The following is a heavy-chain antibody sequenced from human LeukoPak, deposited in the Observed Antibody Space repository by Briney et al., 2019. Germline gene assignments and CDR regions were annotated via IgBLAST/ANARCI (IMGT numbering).Heavy chain of an antibody. Sequence: PGGSLRLSCAASGFTFSSYAMSWVRQAPGKGLEWVSAISGSGGSTYYADSVKGRFTISRDNSKNTLYLQMNSLRAEDTAVYYCAKGWRDYYDSSGYYSDDAFDIWGQGTMVTVSS. CDR3: AKGWRDYYDSSGYYSDDAFDI. CDR1: GFTFSSYA. J-gene: IGHJ3*02. D-gene: IGHD3-22*01. V-gene: IGHV3-23*01. CDR2: ISGSGGST.